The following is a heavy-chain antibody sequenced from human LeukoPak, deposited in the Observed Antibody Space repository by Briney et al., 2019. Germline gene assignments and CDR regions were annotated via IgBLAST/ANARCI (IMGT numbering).Heavy chain of an antibody. D-gene: IGHD3-9*01. CDR1: GFTFSSYA. Sequence: AGGSLRLSCAASGFTFSSYAMSWVRQAPGKGLEWVSAISGSGGSTYYADSVKGRFTISRDNSKNTLYLQMNSLRAEDTAVYYCAKDRPQYYDILTGRHYFDYWGQGTLVTVSS. V-gene: IGHV3-23*01. CDR3: AKDRPQYYDILTGRHYFDY. J-gene: IGHJ4*02. CDR2: ISGSGGST.